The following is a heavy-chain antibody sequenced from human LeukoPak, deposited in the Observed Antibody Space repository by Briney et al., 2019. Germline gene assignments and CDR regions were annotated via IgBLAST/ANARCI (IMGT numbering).Heavy chain of an antibody. CDR3: ARSSIAARRFDRVDY. J-gene: IGHJ4*02. CDR1: GFTVSDKY. CDR2: ISSSGSTI. V-gene: IGHV3-11*04. Sequence: PGGSLRLSCAASGFTVSDKYLSWVRQAPGKGLEWVSYISSSGSTIYYADSVKGRFTISRDNSKNTLYLQMNSLRAEDTAVYYCARSSIAARRFDRVDYWGQGTLVTVSS. D-gene: IGHD6-6*01.